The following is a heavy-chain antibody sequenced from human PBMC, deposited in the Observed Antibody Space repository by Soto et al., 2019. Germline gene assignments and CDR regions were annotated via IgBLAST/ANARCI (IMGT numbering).Heavy chain of an antibody. CDR1: GFTFTISA. Sequence: QMQLVQSGPEVKKPGTSVKLSCKASGFTFTISAMTWVRQARGPRLEWIGWIVVGSGNTNYAQKFQERVTITRDMSTSTAYMERRSMRSEDTAVYYCAADRATPPYPPGHTWFDPWGEGTLVTVSS. J-gene: IGHJ5*02. V-gene: IGHV1-58*02. D-gene: IGHD3-16*01. CDR3: AADRATPPYPPGHTWFDP. CDR2: IVVGSGNT.